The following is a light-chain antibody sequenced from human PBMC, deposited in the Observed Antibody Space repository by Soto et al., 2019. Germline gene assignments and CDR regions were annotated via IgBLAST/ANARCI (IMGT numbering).Light chain of an antibody. CDR2: GNS. V-gene: IGLV1-40*01. CDR3: QSYDSSLSGDV. Sequence: QSVLTQPPSVSGAPGQSVTLSCTGTSSNIGAGFDVHWYQQLPGTAPKLLIYGNSNRPSGVPDRFSGSKSGTSASLAITGLQAEDEADYYCQSYDSSLSGDVFGIGTKVTV. J-gene: IGLJ1*01. CDR1: SSNIGAGFD.